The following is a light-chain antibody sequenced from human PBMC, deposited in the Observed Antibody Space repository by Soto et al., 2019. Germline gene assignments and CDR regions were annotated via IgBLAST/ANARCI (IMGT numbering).Light chain of an antibody. V-gene: IGKV1-5*03. CDR3: QQYDAYKLT. Sequence: IQMTQSPSALSASVGDRVTSTCRASQSIRNWLAWYQQKPGKAPKLLIYKASILESGVPSGFSGSGSGTEFTISISSLQPDDFATYFCQQYDAYKLTFGGGT. CDR2: KAS. J-gene: IGKJ4*01. CDR1: QSIRNW.